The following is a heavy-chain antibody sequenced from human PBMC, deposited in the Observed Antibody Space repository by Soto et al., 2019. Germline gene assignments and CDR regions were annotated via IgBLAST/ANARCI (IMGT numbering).Heavy chain of an antibody. Sequence: SGPLYHTSAIHGWSFSGYYWGWIRQPPGKGLEWIGSIYHSGSTYYNPSLKSRVTISVDTSKNQFSLKLSSVTAAVTAVYYCARVSGSYELKSDFDYWGQGTLVTVSS. CDR2: IYHSGST. D-gene: IGHD1-26*01. V-gene: IGHV4-38-2*01. CDR1: GWSFSGYY. CDR3: ARVSGSYELKSDFDY. J-gene: IGHJ4*02.